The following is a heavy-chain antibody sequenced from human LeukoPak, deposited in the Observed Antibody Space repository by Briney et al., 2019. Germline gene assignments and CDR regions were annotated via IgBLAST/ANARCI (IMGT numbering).Heavy chain of an antibody. CDR2: TYPGDSDT. CDR1: GYSFTSYW. Sequence: GESLKISCKGSGYSFTSYWIGWVRQMPGKGLEWMGITYPGDSDTRYSPSFQGQVTISADKSISTAYLQWSSLKASDTAMYHCARQPIGGYYDSSGYPSDAFDVWGQGTMVTVSS. J-gene: IGHJ3*01. CDR3: ARQPIGGYYDSSGYPSDAFDV. D-gene: IGHD3-22*01. V-gene: IGHV5-51*01.